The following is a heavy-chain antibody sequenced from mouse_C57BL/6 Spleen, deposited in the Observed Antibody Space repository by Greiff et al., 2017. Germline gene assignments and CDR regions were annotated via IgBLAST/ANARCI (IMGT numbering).Heavy chain of an antibody. D-gene: IGHD1-1*01. V-gene: IGHV1-39*01. CDR2: INPNYGTT. J-gene: IGHJ4*01. CDR3: ERNYYYGSSGYYYAMDY. CDR1: GYSFTDYN. Sequence: EVQLQQSGPELVKPGASVKISCKASGYSFTDYNMNWVKQSNGKSLEWIGVINPNYGTTSYNQKFKGKATLTVDQSSSTAYMQLNSLTSEDSAVYYCERNYYYGSSGYYYAMDYWGQGTSVTVSS.